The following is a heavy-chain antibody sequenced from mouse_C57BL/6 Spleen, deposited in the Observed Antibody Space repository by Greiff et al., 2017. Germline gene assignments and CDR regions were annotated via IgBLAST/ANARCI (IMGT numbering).Heavy chain of an antibody. V-gene: IGHV7-3*01. D-gene: IGHD1-1*01. CDR2: IRNKANGDTT. CDR1: GFTFTDYY. Sequence: EVQLVESGGGLVQPGGSLSLSCAASGFTFTDYYMSWVRQPPGKALEWLGLIRNKANGDTTEYSASVKGRFTISRDNSQSILYLQMNALRAEDSATYYCARSYGSSHFDYWGQGTTLTVSS. J-gene: IGHJ2*01. CDR3: ARSYGSSHFDY.